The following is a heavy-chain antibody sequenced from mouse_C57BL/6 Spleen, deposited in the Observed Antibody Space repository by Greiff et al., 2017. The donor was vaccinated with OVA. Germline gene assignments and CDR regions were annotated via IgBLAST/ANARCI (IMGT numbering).Heavy chain of an antibody. D-gene: IGHD1-1*01. J-gene: IGHJ3*01. CDR2: IRSKSNNYAT. V-gene: IGHV10-1*01. CDR1: GFSFNTYA. Sequence: EVKLVESGGGLVQPKGSLKLSCAASGFSFNTYAMNWVRQAPGKGLEWVARIRSKSNNYATYYADSVKDRFTISRDDSESMLYLQMNNLKTEDTAMYYCVRQSYGSSDWFAYWRQGTLVTVSA. CDR3: VRQSYGSSDWFAY.